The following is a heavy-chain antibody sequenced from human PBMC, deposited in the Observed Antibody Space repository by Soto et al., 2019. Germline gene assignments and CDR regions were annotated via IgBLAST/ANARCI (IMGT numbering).Heavy chain of an antibody. V-gene: IGHV3-23*01. Sequence: EDLLLESGGGLAQPGGSLRLSCAASGFTFSTYAMNWVRQAPGKGLEWVSTIAGGGGATYYADSVKGRFTISRDNSKNTLYLQMNSLRAEDTAVYYCATVAHHNSGYYQYYCASWGQGTLVTVSS. CDR3: ATVAHHNSGYYQYYCAS. D-gene: IGHD3-22*01. CDR1: GFTFSTYA. J-gene: IGHJ4*02. CDR2: IAGGGGAT.